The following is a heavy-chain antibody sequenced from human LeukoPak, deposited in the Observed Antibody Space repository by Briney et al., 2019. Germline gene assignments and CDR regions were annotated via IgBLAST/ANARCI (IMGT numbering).Heavy chain of an antibody. D-gene: IGHD6-19*01. Sequence: PGRSLRLSCAASGFTFSTYALHWVRQAPGKGLEWVAVTSYNGNNNYYTDSVKGRFTIPRDNSKNTLYLQMNSLRVEDTAVYHCARALNSAWHNIDHWGQGTLVTVPS. CDR3: ARALNSAWHNIDH. V-gene: IGHV3-30*04. CDR2: TSYNGNNN. J-gene: IGHJ5*02. CDR1: GFTFSTYA.